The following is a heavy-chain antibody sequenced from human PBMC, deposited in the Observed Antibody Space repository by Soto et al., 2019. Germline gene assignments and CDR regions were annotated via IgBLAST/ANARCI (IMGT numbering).Heavy chain of an antibody. J-gene: IGHJ6*03. V-gene: IGHV4-34*01. CDR2: INHSGST. D-gene: IGHD2-15*01. Sequence: QVQLQQWGAGLLKPSETLSLTCAVSGGSFSGYYWSWIRQPPGKGLEWIGEINHSGSTNYNPSLKSRVTISVDTSKNQFSLKLSSVTAADTAVYYCASGIVVEYYYYMDVWGKGTTVTVSS. CDR1: GGSFSGYY. CDR3: ASGIVVEYYYYMDV.